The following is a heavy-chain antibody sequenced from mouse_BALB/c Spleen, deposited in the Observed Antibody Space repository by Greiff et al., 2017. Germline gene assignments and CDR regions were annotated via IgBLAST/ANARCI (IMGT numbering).Heavy chain of an antibody. Sequence: VHLVESGPGLVAPSQSLSITCTVSGFSLTSYGVHWVRQPPGKGLEWLGVIWAGGSTNYNSALMSRLSISKDNSKSQVFLKMNSLQTDDTAMYYCARSYLLNFDYWGQGTTLTVSS. V-gene: IGHV2-9*02. CDR1: GFSLTSYG. CDR2: IWAGGST. J-gene: IGHJ2*01. CDR3: ARSYLLNFDY. D-gene: IGHD6-1*01.